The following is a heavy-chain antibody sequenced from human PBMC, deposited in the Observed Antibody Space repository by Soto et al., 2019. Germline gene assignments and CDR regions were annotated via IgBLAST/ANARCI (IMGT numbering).Heavy chain of an antibody. CDR2: IIPIFGTA. V-gene: IGHV1-69*13. CDR1: GGTFSSYA. J-gene: IGHJ5*02. Sequence: ASVKVSCKASGGTFSSYAISWVRQAPGQGLEWMGGIIPIFGTANYAQKFQGRVTITADESTSTAYMELSSLRSEDTAVYYCARDRPRSFYDSSGYYWFVPWGQGSLVTVSS. D-gene: IGHD3-22*01. CDR3: ARDRPRSFYDSSGYYWFVP.